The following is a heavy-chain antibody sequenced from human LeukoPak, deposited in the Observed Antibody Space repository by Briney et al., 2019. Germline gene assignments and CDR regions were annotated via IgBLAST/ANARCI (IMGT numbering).Heavy chain of an antibody. V-gene: IGHV3-30*18. D-gene: IGHD6-13*01. CDR3: AKALPIAAAGTGWFDP. Sequence: GGSLRLSCAASGFTFSDYGMHWVRQAPGKGLEWVAVLSYDGSNKYYADSVKGRFTISRDNSKNTLYLQMNSLRAEDTALYYCAKALPIAAAGTGWFDPWGQGTLVTVSS. CDR1: GFTFSDYG. J-gene: IGHJ5*02. CDR2: LSYDGSNK.